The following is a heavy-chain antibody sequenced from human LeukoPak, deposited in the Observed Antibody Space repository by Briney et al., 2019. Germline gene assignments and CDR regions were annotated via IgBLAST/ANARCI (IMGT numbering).Heavy chain of an antibody. J-gene: IGHJ4*02. V-gene: IGHV4-4*02. CDR3: ARVGRYVDY. Sequence: PSGTLSLTCAVSGGSISSSNWWSWVRQPPGKGLEWIREIYHSGSTNYNPSLKSRVTISVDNSKNQFSLKLSSVTAADTAVYYCARVGRYVDYWGQGTLVTVSS. D-gene: IGHD3-16*01. CDR2: IYHSGST. CDR1: GGSISSSNW.